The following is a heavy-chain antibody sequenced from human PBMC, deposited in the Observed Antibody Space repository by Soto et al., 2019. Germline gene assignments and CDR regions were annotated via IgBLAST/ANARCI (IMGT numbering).Heavy chain of an antibody. J-gene: IGHJ4*02. V-gene: IGHV5-51*01. CDR2: VYPRDSDT. D-gene: IGHD2-15*01. Sequence: GESLKISCKASGYNFIDYWIGWVRQMPGKGLEWMGIVYPRDSDTRYSPSFQGQVTISADRSTGTAFLQWRSLKASDTALYYCARPPLPGYSIHFNSWGQGTLVTVSS. CDR1: GYNFIDYW. CDR3: ARPPLPGYSIHFNS.